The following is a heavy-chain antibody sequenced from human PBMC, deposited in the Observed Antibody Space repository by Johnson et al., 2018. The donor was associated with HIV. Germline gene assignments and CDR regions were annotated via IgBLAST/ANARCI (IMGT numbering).Heavy chain of an antibody. Sequence: VQLVESGGGLVQPGGSLRLSCAASGFTFSSYDMHWVRQVIGKGLEWVSAIGTAGDTYYPGSVKGRFTISRDNSKNTLYLQMNSLRAEDTAVYYCAKERGRGGDAFDIWGQGTMVTVSS. CDR1: GFTFSSYD. CDR2: IGTAGDT. D-gene: IGHD3-10*01. V-gene: IGHV3-13*01. J-gene: IGHJ3*02. CDR3: AKERGRGGDAFDI.